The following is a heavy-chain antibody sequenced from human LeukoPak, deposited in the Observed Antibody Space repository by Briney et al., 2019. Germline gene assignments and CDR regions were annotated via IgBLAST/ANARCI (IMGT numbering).Heavy chain of an antibody. CDR3: ARGLDYYDSSGYYGSVAFDI. V-gene: IGHV4-34*01. J-gene: IGHJ3*02. D-gene: IGHD3-22*01. Sequence: SETLSLTCAVYGGSFSGYYWSWIRQPPGKGLEWIGEINHSGSTNYNPSLKSRVTISVDTSKNQFSLKLSSVTAADTAVYYCARGLDYYDSSGYYGSVAFDIWGQGTMVIVSS. CDR2: INHSGST. CDR1: GGSFSGYY.